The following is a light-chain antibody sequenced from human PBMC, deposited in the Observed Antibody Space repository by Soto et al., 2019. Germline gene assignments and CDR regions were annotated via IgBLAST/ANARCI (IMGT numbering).Light chain of an antibody. V-gene: IGKV1-5*01. CDR1: QTIGSY. CDR2: EAS. CDR3: QHYYDYST. J-gene: IGKJ3*01. Sequence: DIQMTQSPSTLSASVGDRVTITCRASQTIGSYLAWYQQKPGKAPKILIHEASCLESGVPSRFSGSGAGTDVTLTISGLQPVEFAAYSCQHYYDYSTFGHGTKVDI.